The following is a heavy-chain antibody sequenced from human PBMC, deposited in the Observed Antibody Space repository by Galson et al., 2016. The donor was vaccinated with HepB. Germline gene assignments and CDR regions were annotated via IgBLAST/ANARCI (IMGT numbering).Heavy chain of an antibody. V-gene: IGHV1-69*06. Sequence: SVKVSCKASGGTFSSYAISWVRQAPGQGLQWMGGIIPIFGATNYAQKFQGRVTIIADKSTSTAYMELSSLRSEDTAVYYCAGSPHGSPDGFDIWGQGTMVTVSS. CDR1: GGTFSSYA. D-gene: IGHD6-25*01. CDR2: IIPIFGAT. J-gene: IGHJ3*02. CDR3: AGSPHGSPDGFDI.